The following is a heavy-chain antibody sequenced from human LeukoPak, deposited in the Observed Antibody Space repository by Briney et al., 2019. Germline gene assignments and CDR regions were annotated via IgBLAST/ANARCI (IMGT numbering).Heavy chain of an antibody. J-gene: IGHJ4*02. D-gene: IGHD3-3*01. V-gene: IGHV3-9*03. CDR2: ISWNSGSI. Sequence: GGSLRLSCAASGFTFDDYAMHWVRQAPGKGPEWVSGISWNSGSIGYADSVKGRFTISRDNAKNSLYLQMNSLRAEDMALYYCAKASAPSWSGPGRNYFDYWGQGTLVTVSS. CDR1: GFTFDDYA. CDR3: AKASAPSWSGPGRNYFDY.